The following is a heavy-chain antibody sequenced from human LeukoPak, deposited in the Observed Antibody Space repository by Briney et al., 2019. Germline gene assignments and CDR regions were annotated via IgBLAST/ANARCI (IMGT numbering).Heavy chain of an antibody. J-gene: IGHJ4*02. D-gene: IGHD6-19*01. CDR1: GFTFSNYW. Sequence: PGGSLRLSCAASGFTFSNYWMSWVRQAPGKGPEWVGHIKSKTDGATTDYAAPVKGRFTISRDDSKNTLYLQMSSLKTEDTAVYYCTTHRLVFDYWGQGTLVPVSS. CDR3: TTHRLVFDY. V-gene: IGHV3-15*01. CDR2: IKSKTDGATT.